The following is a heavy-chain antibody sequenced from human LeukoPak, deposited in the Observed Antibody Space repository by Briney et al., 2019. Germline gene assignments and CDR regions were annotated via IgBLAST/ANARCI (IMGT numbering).Heavy chain of an antibody. V-gene: IGHV4-38-2*02. CDR1: GYSISSGYY. CDR3: ARDPGAARRRRWFGP. D-gene: IGHD6-6*01. CDR2: IYHSGST. Sequence: PSETLSLTCTVSGYSISSGYYWGWIRQPPGKGLEWIGSIYHSGSTYYNPSLKSRVTISVDTSKNQFSLKLSSVTAADTAVYYCARDPGAARRRRWFGPWGQGTLVTVSS. J-gene: IGHJ5*02.